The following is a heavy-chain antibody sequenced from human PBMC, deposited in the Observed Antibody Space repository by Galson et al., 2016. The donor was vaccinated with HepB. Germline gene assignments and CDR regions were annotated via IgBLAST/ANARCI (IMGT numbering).Heavy chain of an antibody. Sequence: PRLSCAASGFTFSSYWMHWVRQAPREGPVWVSRINGDGSRAGYADSVKGRFTISRDNANNTLYLQMNSLRAEDTAVYYCARDVASGWYQGLGHWGQGTLVTVSS. CDR2: INGDGSRA. V-gene: IGHV3-74*01. J-gene: IGHJ4*02. CDR3: ARDVASGWYQGLGH. CDR1: GFTFSSYW. D-gene: IGHD6-19*01.